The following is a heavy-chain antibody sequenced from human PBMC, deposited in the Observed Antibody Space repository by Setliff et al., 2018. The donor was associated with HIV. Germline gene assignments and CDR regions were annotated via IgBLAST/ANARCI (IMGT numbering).Heavy chain of an antibody. CDR2: IRYDGGNE. Sequence: PGESLKISCAVSGFTFSNYAMHWVRQAPGKGLEWVAFIRYDGGNEYYGDSVKGRFTIARDDTKNTVSLQMTNLEPGDTAMYYCARGPPSGTTRRNNWFDPWGQGTLVTVSS. V-gene: IGHV3-30*02. D-gene: IGHD1-1*01. CDR3: ARGPPSGTTRRNNWFDP. CDR1: GFTFSNYA. J-gene: IGHJ5*02.